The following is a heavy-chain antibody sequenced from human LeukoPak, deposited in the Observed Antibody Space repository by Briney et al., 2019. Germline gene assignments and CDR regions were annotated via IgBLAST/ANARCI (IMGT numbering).Heavy chain of an antibody. CDR3: ARARHYGRLDY. CDR2: IYYSGST. V-gene: IGHV4-59*01. J-gene: IGHJ4*02. Sequence: SETLSLTCTVSGGSISSYYWSWIRQPPGKGLEWIGYIYYSGSTNYNPSLKSRVTISVDTSKNQFSLKLSSVTAADTAVYYCARARHYGRLDYWGQGTLVTVSS. D-gene: IGHD4-17*01. CDR1: GGSISSYY.